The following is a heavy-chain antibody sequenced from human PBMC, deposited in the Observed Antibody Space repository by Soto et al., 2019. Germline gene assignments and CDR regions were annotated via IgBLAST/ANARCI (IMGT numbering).Heavy chain of an antibody. J-gene: IGHJ6*02. V-gene: IGHV4-30-4*01. CDR1: GGSISSGDYY. CDR3: ARAPVYYYYGMDV. Sequence: SETLSLTCTVSGGSISSGDYYWSWIRQPPGKGLEWIGYIYYSGSTYYNPSLKSRVTISVDTSKNQFSLKLSSVTAADTAVYYCARAPVYYYYGMDVWGQGTTVTVSS. CDR2: IYYSGST.